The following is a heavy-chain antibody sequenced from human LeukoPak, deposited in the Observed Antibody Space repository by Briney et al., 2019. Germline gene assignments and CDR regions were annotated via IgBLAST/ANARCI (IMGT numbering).Heavy chain of an antibody. J-gene: IGHJ5*02. D-gene: IGHD2-15*01. CDR3: ARDLGYCSGGSCYARGSWFDP. CDR2: IIPIFGTA. CDR1: GGTFSSYA. Sequence: SVKVSFKASGGTFSSYAISWVRQAPGQGLEWMGGIIPIFGTANYAQKFQGRVTIAADESTSTAYMELSSLRSEDTAVYYCARDLGYCSGGSCYARGSWFDPWGQGTLVTVSS. V-gene: IGHV1-69*13.